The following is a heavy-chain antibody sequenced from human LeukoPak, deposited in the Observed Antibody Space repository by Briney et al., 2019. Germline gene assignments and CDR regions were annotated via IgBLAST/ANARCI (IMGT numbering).Heavy chain of an antibody. V-gene: IGHV3-21*01. CDR2: ISTSRSYI. CDR3: ARSTDYCTSTSCYMYYFDY. CDR1: GFIFSTYS. J-gene: IGHJ4*02. Sequence: GGSLRLSCAASGFIFSTYSMTWVRQAPGKGLEWVSSISTSRSYIYYADSVKGRFTISRDNAKNSLYLQMNSLRAEDTAVYYCARSTDYCTSTSCYMYYFDYWGQATLVTVSS. D-gene: IGHD2-2*01.